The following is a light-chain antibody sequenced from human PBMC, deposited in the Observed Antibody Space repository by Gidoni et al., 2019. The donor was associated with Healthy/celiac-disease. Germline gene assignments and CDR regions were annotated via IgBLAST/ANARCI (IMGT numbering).Light chain of an antibody. J-gene: IGKJ1*01. V-gene: IGKV2-28*01. Sequence: DIVMTQSPLSLHVTPGEPASISCRSSQILLHSNGYNYLDWYLQKPVQSPQLLIYLGSNRASGVPDRFSGSVSGTDFTLKISRVEAEYVGVYYCMQALQTPLTFGQGTKVEIK. CDR3: MQALQTPLT. CDR2: LGS. CDR1: QILLHSNGYNY.